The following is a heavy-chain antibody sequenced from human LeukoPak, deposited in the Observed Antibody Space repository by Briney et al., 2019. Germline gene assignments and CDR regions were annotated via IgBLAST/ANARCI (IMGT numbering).Heavy chain of an antibody. Sequence: PGGPLRLSCAASGFTFSDYYMSWIRQAPGKGLEWISYISSSSSYTNYADSVKGRFTISRDNAKNSLYLQMNSLRAEDTAVYYCARDTSTDFPFDYWGQGTLVTVSS. CDR3: ARDTSTDFPFDY. D-gene: IGHD2-21*02. J-gene: IGHJ4*02. V-gene: IGHV3-11*06. CDR2: ISSSSSYT. CDR1: GFTFSDYY.